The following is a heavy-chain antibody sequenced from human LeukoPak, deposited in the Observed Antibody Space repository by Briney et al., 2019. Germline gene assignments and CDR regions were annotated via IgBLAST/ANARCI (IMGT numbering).Heavy chain of an antibody. D-gene: IGHD2-15*01. CDR2: IYTSGST. CDR3: ARGLSCSGGSCYGSWFDP. Sequence: SETLSLTCTVSGGSISSYYWSWIRRPAGKGLEWTGRIYTSGSTNYNPSLKSRVTMSVDTSKNQFSLKLSSVTAADTAVYYCARGLSCSGGSCYGSWFDPWGQGTLVTVSS. J-gene: IGHJ5*02. CDR1: GGSISSYY. V-gene: IGHV4-4*07.